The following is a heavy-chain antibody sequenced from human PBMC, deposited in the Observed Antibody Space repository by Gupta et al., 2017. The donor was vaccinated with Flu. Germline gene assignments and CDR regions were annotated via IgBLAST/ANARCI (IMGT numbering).Heavy chain of an antibody. V-gene: IGHV3-11*01. J-gene: IGHJ6*03. Sequence: GREWVSYISSSGSTRYYADSVKGRFTISRDNAKNSLYLQMNSLRAEDTAVYYCARVPPLYSGYREYYYYMDVWGKGTTVTVSS. CDR3: ARVPPLYSGYREYYYYMDV. D-gene: IGHD5-12*01. CDR2: ISSSGSTR.